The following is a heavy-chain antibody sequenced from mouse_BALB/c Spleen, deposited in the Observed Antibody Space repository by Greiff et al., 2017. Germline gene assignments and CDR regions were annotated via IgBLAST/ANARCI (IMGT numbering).Heavy chain of an antibody. CDR3: ARGGNYKTWFAY. V-gene: IGHV1S29*02. D-gene: IGHD2-1*01. Sequence: VQLQQSGPELVKPGASVKISCKASGYTFTDYNMHWVKQSHGKSLEWIGYIYPYNGGTGYNQKFKSKATLTVDNSSSTAYMELRSLTSEDSAVYYCARGGNYKTWFAYWGQGTLVTVSA. CDR1: GYTFTDYN. CDR2: IYPYNGGT. J-gene: IGHJ3*01.